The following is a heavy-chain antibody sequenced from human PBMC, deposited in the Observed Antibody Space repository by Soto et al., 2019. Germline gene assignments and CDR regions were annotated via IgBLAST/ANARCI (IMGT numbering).Heavy chain of an antibody. CDR2: TSAYNGNT. J-gene: IGHJ6*03. CDR3: ARGWAGTTSYYYYYMDV. Sequence: ASVKVSCKASGYTFTSYGISWVRQAPGQGLEWMGWTSAYNGNTNYAQKLQGRVTMTTDTSTSTAYMELRSLRSDDTAVYYCARGWAGTTSYYYYYMDVWGKGTTVTVSS. V-gene: IGHV1-18*01. CDR1: GYTFTSYG. D-gene: IGHD1-7*01.